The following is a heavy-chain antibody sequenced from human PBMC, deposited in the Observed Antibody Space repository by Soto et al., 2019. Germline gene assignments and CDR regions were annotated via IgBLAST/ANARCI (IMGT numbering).Heavy chain of an antibody. V-gene: IGHV1-3*01. CDR3: ARGPYIVVVPAVATWFDP. J-gene: IGHJ5*02. D-gene: IGHD2-2*01. CDR1: GYTFTSYA. CDR2: INAGNGNT. Sequence: QVQLVQSGAEVKKPGASVKVSCKASGYTFTSYAMHWVRQAPGQRLEWMGWINAGNGNTKYSQKFQGRVTITRDTSASTAYMELSSLRSEDTAVYYWARGPYIVVVPAVATWFDPWGQGTLVTVSS.